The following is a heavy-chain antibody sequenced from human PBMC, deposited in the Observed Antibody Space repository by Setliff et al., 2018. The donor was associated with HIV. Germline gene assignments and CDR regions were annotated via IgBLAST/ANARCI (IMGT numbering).Heavy chain of an antibody. J-gene: IGHJ4*02. D-gene: IGHD4-17*01. Sequence: SETLSLTCGVSGVSISSYYWSWIRQPPGKRLEWIGYIDHSGYTTYNPSLKSRVTISSDTSKNQFSLSLTSVTAADTAVYYCARDPHDYGDLPRCFDYWGQGALVTVSS. CDR2: IDHSGYT. CDR3: ARDPHDYGDLPRCFDY. CDR1: GVSISSYY. V-gene: IGHV4-59*12.